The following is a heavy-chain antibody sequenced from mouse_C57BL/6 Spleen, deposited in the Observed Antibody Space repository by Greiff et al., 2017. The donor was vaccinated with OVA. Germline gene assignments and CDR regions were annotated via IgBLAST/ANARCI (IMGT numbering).Heavy chain of an antibody. V-gene: IGHV2-2*01. D-gene: IGHD2-5*01. CDR2: IWSGGSR. CDR3: ARKYSNDAMDY. Sequence: QVQLQQSGPGLVQPSQSLSITCTVSGFSLTSYGVHWVRQSPGKGLEWLGVIWSGGSRDYNAAFISRLSISKDNSKSQVFFKMNSLQADDTAIYYCARKYSNDAMDYWGQGTSVTVSS. CDR1: GFSLTSYG. J-gene: IGHJ4*01.